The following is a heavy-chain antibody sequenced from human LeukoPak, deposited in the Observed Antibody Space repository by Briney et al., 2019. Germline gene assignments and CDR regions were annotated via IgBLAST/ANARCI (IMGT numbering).Heavy chain of an antibody. J-gene: IGHJ4*02. V-gene: IGHV1-69*13. CDR2: IIPIFGTA. CDR3: ARDKGYYGSGSSAWCY. D-gene: IGHD3-10*01. CDR1: GGTFSSYA. Sequence: SVKVSCKASGGTFSSYAISWVRQAPGQGLEWMGGIIPIFGTANYAQKFQGRVTISADESTSTAYMELSSLRSEDTAVYYCARDKGYYGSGSSAWCYWGQGTLVTVSS.